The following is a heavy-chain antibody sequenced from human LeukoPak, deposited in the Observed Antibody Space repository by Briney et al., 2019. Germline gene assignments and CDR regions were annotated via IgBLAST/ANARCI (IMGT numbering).Heavy chain of an antibody. J-gene: IGHJ4*02. V-gene: IGHV4-34*01. D-gene: IGHD1-26*01. CDR3: TRARRVGPTEMI. CDR2: INHSGST. Sequence: SETLSLTCAVYGGSFSGFHWSWIRQPPGKGLEWIGEINHSGSTNYNPSLKSRVTISVDMSKNQFSLKLSSATAADTAVYYCTRARRVGPTEMIWGQGTLLTVSS. CDR1: GGSFSGFH.